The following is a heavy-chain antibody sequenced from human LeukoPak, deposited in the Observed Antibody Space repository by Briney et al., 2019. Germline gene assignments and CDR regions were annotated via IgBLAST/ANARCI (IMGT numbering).Heavy chain of an antibody. CDR2: ISSSSSYI. Sequence: PGGSLRLSCAASGFTFSNFGINWVHQAPGKGLEWVSSISSSSSYISYADSVKGRFTISRDNAKNSLDLQMNSLRAEDTAVYYCAIDRYSSGWYTFDYWGQGTLVTVSS. CDR1: GFTFSNFG. J-gene: IGHJ4*02. D-gene: IGHD6-19*01. V-gene: IGHV3-21*01. CDR3: AIDRYSSGWYTFDY.